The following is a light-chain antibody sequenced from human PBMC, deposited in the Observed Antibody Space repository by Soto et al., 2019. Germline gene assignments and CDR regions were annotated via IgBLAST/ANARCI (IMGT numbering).Light chain of an antibody. Sequence: QSVLTQPPSVSGAPGQRVTISCTGTRSNIGAGYDVHWYQQIPGTAPKLLIYRNHDRPSGVPDRFSGSKSGTSASLTITGLQAEHEADYYCQSYDTSVSGARVFGGGTKVTVL. CDR2: RNH. CDR3: QSYDTSVSGARV. CDR1: RSNIGAGYD. J-gene: IGLJ3*02. V-gene: IGLV1-40*01.